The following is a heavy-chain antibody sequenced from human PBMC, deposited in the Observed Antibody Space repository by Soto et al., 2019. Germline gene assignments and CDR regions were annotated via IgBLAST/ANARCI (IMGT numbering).Heavy chain of an antibody. CDR3: ARRGSGVTRGLHY. V-gene: IGHV3-74*01. D-gene: IGHD2-15*01. CDR2: IYTDGSST. CDR1: GFTFSSYW. Sequence: EVQLVESGGGLVQPGGSLRLSCAASGFTFSSYWMHWVRQDPGKGLVWISRIYTDGSSTSYVDSVQGRFTISRDNGKNTLFLQMNSLRGEDTAVYYCARRGSGVTRGLHYWGQGTLVTVSS. J-gene: IGHJ4*02.